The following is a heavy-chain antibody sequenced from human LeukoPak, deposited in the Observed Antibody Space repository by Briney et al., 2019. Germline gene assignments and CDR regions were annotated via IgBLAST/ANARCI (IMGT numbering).Heavy chain of an antibody. V-gene: IGHV3-66*01. D-gene: IGHD6-19*01. CDR1: GFTVSSQY. J-gene: IGHJ4*02. CDR2: IHPGGTI. Sequence: GGSLRLSCAASGFTVSSQYMGWVRQALGKGLEWVSVIHPGGTIYYADSVKGTFTISRDNSKNTLYLEMNTLRVEDTAVYYCAMYSSAWYAVYWGQGTLVTVSS. CDR3: AMYSSAWYAVY.